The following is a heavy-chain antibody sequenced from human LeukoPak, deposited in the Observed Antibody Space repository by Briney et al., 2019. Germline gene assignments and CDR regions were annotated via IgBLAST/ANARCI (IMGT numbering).Heavy chain of an antibody. CDR1: GGTFSSYA. V-gene: IGHV1-69*13. CDR2: IIPILGTA. CDR3: ARGVGWCSSTSCYGRDDAFDI. Sequence: ASVKVSCKASGGTFSSYAISWVRQAPEQGLEWMGGIIPILGTANYAQKFQGRVTITADESTSTAYMELSSLRSEDTAVYYCARGVGWCSSTSCYGRDDAFDIWGQGTMVTVSS. D-gene: IGHD2-2*01. J-gene: IGHJ3*02.